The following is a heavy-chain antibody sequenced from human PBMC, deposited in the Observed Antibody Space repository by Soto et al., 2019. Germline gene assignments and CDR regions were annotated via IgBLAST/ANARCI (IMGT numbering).Heavy chain of an antibody. CDR2: MEPSTGRT. D-gene: IGHD3-3*01. J-gene: IGHJ5*02. CDR3: ARVISYYDFWSGSNWFDP. CDR1: GYSFTSLD. V-gene: IGHV1-8*01. Sequence: GASVKVSCKASGYSFTSLDINWVRQTAGQGLEWMGWMEPSTGRTGYAQKLQGRVTMTTDTSTSTAYMELRSLRSADTAVYYCARVISYYDFWSGSNWFDPWGQGTLVTVSS.